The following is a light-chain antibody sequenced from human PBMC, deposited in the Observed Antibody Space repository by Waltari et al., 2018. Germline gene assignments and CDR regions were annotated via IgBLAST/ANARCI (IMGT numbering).Light chain of an antibody. CDR2: QDN. V-gene: IGLV3-1*01. J-gene: IGLJ1*01. Sequence: SYELTQPPSVSVSPGQTATISCSGDKLGDKYACWYQQKPGQSPVLVIYQDNRRPSGIPERFSGSNAGNTATLTSSGTQAMDEADYYCQAWDSSAAGVFGTGTKVTVL. CDR1: KLGDKY. CDR3: QAWDSSAAGV.